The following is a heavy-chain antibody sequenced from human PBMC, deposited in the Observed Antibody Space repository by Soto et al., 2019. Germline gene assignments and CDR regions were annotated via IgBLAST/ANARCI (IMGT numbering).Heavy chain of an antibody. CDR2: ISYDGSNK. J-gene: IGHJ4*02. CDR1: GFTFSSYA. CDR3: ASSYDSSGYSDY. Sequence: PGGSLRLSCAASGFTFSSYAMHWVRQAPGKGLEWVAVISYDGSNKYYADSVKGRFTISRDNSKNTLYLQMNSLRVEDTAVYYCASSYDSSGYSDYWGQGTLVTVSS. D-gene: IGHD3-22*01. V-gene: IGHV3-30-3*01.